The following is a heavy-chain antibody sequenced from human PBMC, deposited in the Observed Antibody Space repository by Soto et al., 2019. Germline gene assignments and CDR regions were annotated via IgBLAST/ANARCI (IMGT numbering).Heavy chain of an antibody. D-gene: IGHD3-22*01. CDR1: GFTFSSYW. J-gene: IGHJ4*02. CDR3: ARAPRYYYDSSGYY. CDR2: INSDGSST. Sequence: EVQLVESGGGLVQPGGSLRLSCAASGFTFSSYWMHWVRQAPGKGLVWVSRINSDGSSTSYADSVKGRFTISRDNAKNTLYLEMNSLRAEDTAVYHCARAPRYYYDSSGYYLGQGTLVTVSS. V-gene: IGHV3-74*01.